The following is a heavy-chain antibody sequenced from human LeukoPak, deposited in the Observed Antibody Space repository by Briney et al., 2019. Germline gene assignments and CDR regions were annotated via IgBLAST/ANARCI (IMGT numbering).Heavy chain of an antibody. CDR2: IYYSGST. J-gene: IGHJ5*02. CDR3: ARVQIVVVVASS. D-gene: IGHD2-15*01. Sequence: SETLSLTCTVSGGSISSSSYYWGWIRQPPGKGLEWIGSIYYSGSTYYNPSLKSRVTISVDTFKNQFSLKLSSVTAADTAVYYCARVQIVVVVASSWSQGTLVTVSS. V-gene: IGHV4-39*07. CDR1: GGSISSSSYY.